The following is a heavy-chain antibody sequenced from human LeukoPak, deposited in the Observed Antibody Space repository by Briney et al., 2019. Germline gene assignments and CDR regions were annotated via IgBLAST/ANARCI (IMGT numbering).Heavy chain of an antibody. J-gene: IGHJ3*01. Sequence: GRSLRLSCAASGFTFSSNAMHWVRQAPGKGLEWVSDISTDSRYIYYADSVQGRFTISRDNAQRSLYLQMNSLRVEDTAVYYCARVFGYCSSSACYAASDLWGQGTTVTVSS. CDR3: ARVFGYCSSSACYAASDL. V-gene: IGHV3-21*01. D-gene: IGHD2-2*03. CDR1: GFTFSSNA. CDR2: ISTDSRYI.